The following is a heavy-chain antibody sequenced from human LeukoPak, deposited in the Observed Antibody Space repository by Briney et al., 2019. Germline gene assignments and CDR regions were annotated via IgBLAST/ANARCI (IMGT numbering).Heavy chain of an antibody. V-gene: IGHV3-23*01. CDR3: AKGPRGVAASGRGYYYYYYMDL. CDR2: VNGLVEAT. Sequence: GGPLRLSCAASGFTFNNYAISGVREAPGKGLEWCSGVNGLVEATYYADSVKCRFTISRDNYHDTLYLQMNSLSADDTAVSYCAKGPRGVAASGRGYYYYYYMDLWGRGTTVILSS. CDR1: GFTFNNYA. D-gene: IGHD2-15*01. J-gene: IGHJ6*03.